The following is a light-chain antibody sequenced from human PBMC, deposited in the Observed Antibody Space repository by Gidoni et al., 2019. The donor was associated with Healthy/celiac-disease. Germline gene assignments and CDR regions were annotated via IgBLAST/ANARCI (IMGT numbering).Light chain of an antibody. CDR1: QSVSSY. CDR3: QQRSNWLDT. CDR2: DAS. V-gene: IGKV3-11*01. Sequence: EFVLIQSPATLPLSPGERATLSCRASQSVSSYLAWYHQKPGQAPRLLIYDASNRATGIPARCSGSGSGTDFTLTISSLEPEDFAVYYCQQRSNWLDTFGQGTKLEIK. J-gene: IGKJ2*01.